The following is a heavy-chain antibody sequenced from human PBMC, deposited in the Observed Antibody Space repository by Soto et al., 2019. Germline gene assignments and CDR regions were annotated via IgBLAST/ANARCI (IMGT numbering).Heavy chain of an antibody. J-gene: IGHJ4*02. Sequence: QVQLVESGGGVVQPGRSLRLSCAASGFTFSSYGMHWVRQAPGKGLEWVAVISYDGSNKYYADSVKGRFTISRDNSKNTLYLHMNSLRAEDTAVYYCAKDLGSVWQWLTYWGQGTLVNVSS. CDR1: GFTFSSYG. CDR3: AKDLGSVWQWLTY. CDR2: ISYDGSNK. V-gene: IGHV3-30*18. D-gene: IGHD6-19*01.